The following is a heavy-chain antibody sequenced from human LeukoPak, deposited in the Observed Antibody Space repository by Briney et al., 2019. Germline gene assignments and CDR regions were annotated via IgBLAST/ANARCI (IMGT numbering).Heavy chain of an antibody. CDR2: IIPIFGTA. J-gene: IGHJ4*02. V-gene: IGHV1-69*01. CDR1: GGTLSSYA. D-gene: IGHD3/OR15-3a*01. Sequence: ASVKVSCKASGGTLSSYAISWVRQAPGQGLEWMGGIIPIFGTANYAQKFQGRVTITADESTSTAYMELSSLRSEDTAVYYCALRELGWLSDYWGQGTLVTVSS. CDR3: ALRELGWLSDY.